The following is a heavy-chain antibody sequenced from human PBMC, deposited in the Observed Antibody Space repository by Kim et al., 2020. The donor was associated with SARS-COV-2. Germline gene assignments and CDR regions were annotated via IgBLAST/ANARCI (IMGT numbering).Heavy chain of an antibody. CDR3: ARGPLTGAFDY. CDR1: GYSFIDYY. V-gene: IGHV1-2*02. J-gene: IGHJ4*02. Sequence: ASVKVSCKASGYSFIDYYVHWMRQAPGQRLEWMGWINPANGATVYARKFQGRVTMTRDTSVNTVYMELSGLTADDTAIYYSARGPLTGAFDYWGQGTLVT. D-gene: IGHD3-16*01. CDR2: INPANGAT.